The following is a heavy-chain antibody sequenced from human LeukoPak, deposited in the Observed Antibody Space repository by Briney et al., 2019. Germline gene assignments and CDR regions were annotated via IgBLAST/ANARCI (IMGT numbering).Heavy chain of an antibody. Sequence: GSLRLSCVASGFTFSSYAVHWVRQPPGKGLEWIGSFYYSVSTFYNPSLKSRVTISVDTSKNQFSLKLSSVTAADTAVYYCARWQINLYYFDYWGQGTLVTVSS. CDR2: FYYSVST. D-gene: IGHD1-14*01. CDR1: GFTFSSYAVH. CDR3: ARWQINLYYFDY. V-gene: IGHV4-39*01. J-gene: IGHJ4*02.